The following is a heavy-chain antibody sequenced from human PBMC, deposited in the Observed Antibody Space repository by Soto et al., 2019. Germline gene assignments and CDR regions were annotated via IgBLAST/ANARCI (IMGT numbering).Heavy chain of an antibody. J-gene: IGHJ4*02. CDR2: ISAYNGNT. V-gene: IGHV1-18*04. CDR1: GYTFTGYY. CDR3: ARSVVVAAEFDY. Sequence: SVKVSCKASGYTFTGYYMHWVRQAPGQGLEWMGWISAYNGNTNYAQKLQGRVTMTTDTSTSTAYMELRSLRSDDTAVYYCARSVVVAAEFDYWGQGTLVTVSS. D-gene: IGHD2-15*01.